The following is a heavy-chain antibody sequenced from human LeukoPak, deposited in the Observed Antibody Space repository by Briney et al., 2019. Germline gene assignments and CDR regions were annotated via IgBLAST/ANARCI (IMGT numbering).Heavy chain of an antibody. V-gene: IGHV3-30*19. Sequence: GGSLRLSCAASGFTFSSYGMHWVRQAPGKGLEWVAVISYDGSNKYYADSVKGRFTISRDNSKNTLYLQMNSLRAEDTAVYYCAKARDGNIGYWGQGTLVTVSS. J-gene: IGHJ4*02. CDR2: ISYDGSNK. CDR1: GFTFSSYG. CDR3: AKARDGNIGY. D-gene: IGHD5-24*01.